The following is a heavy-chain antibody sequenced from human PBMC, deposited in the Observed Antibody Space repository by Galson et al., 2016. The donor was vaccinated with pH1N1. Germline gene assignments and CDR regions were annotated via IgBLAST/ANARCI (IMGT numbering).Heavy chain of an antibody. V-gene: IGHV3-7*03. CDR1: GFTFSIYW. D-gene: IGHD6-13*01. Sequence: SLRLSCAASGFTFSIYWMTWVRQAPGKGLEWVANINQDGSKMYYVDSVKGRFTISRDNAKNSLYLQMDSLRAEDTAVYYCARAIAAAVGYWGQGTLVTVAS. J-gene: IGHJ4*02. CDR2: INQDGSKM. CDR3: ARAIAAAVGY.